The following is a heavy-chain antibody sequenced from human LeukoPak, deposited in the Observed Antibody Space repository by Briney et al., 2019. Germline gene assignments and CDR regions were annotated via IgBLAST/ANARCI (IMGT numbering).Heavy chain of an antibody. CDR3: ARDCDYFDY. D-gene: IGHD2-21*01. CDR2: INHSGST. V-gene: IGHV4-34*08. J-gene: IGHJ4*02. CDR1: GFIFSSYS. Sequence: PGGSLRLSCAASGFIFSSYSMNWVRQAPGKGLEWIGEINHSGSTNYNPSLKSRVTISVDTSKNQFSLKLSSVTAADTAVYYCARDCDYFDYWGQGTLVTVSS.